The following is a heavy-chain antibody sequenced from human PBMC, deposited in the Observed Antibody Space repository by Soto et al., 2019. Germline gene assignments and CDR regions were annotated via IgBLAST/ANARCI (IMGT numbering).Heavy chain of an antibody. CDR1: GFTFSSYA. CDR2: ISGGGGGT. CDR3: AKSTGSTGDGFDI. Sequence: GGSLRLSCAASGFTFSSYAMSWVRQAPGKGLEWVSGISGGGGGTYYADSVKGRIIISRDNSKNTLYVQLNSLRVEDTALYYCAKSTGSTGDGFDIWGQGTMVTVSS. J-gene: IGHJ3*02. D-gene: IGHD2-8*02. V-gene: IGHV3-23*01.